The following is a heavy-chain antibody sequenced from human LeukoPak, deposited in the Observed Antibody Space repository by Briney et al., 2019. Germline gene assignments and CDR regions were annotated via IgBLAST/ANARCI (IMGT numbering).Heavy chain of an antibody. D-gene: IGHD1-20*01. Sequence: LRLSCAASGFTFSSYEMNWVRQAPGKGLEWVAVISYDGSNKYYADSVKGRFTISRDNSKNTLYLQMNSLRAEDTAVYYCAKDKNNWNDGGGFDYWGQGTLVTVSS. V-gene: IGHV3-30*18. CDR2: ISYDGSNK. CDR1: GFTFSSYE. J-gene: IGHJ4*02. CDR3: AKDKNNWNDGGGFDY.